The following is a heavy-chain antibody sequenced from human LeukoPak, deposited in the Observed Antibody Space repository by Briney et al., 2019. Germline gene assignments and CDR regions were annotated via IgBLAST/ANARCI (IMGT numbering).Heavy chain of an antibody. Sequence: SETLSLTCSVSGGSINSYYWTWIRQPPGKGLEWVGYIFEIGNTNYNPSLKSRVTVSLETSKNQFSLRLNSVTAADTAVYYCARGMMPDWFDFWGQGTLVTVSS. CDR3: ARGMMPDWFDF. D-gene: IGHD2-2*01. CDR2: IFEIGNT. J-gene: IGHJ5*01. V-gene: IGHV4-59*01. CDR1: GGSINSYY.